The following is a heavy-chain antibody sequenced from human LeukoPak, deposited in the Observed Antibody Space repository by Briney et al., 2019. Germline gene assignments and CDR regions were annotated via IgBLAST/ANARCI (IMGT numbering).Heavy chain of an antibody. D-gene: IGHD6-13*01. CDR2: ISSSSSTI. J-gene: IGHJ4*01. Sequence: PGRSLRLSCAASGFTFSSYGMHWVRQAPGKGLEWVSYISSSSSTIYYADSVKGRFTISRDNAKNSLYPQMNSLRAEDTAVYYCAREGAAAGHVPRAIDYWGHGTLVTVSS. CDR1: GFTFSSYG. CDR3: AREGAAAGHVPRAIDY. V-gene: IGHV3-48*04.